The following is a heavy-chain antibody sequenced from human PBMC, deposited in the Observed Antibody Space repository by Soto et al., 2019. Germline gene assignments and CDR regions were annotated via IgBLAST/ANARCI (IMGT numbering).Heavy chain of an antibody. V-gene: IGHV3-23*01. CDR2: ISGSGGST. CDR1: GFTFSSFA. CDR3: AKETARSFLAYFDY. Sequence: RLSCAASGFTFSSFAMSWVRQAPGKGLEWVSAISGSGGSTYHADSVKGRFTISRDNSKNTLYLQMNSLRAEDTAVYYCAKETARSFLAYFDYWGQGTLVTVSS. J-gene: IGHJ4*02.